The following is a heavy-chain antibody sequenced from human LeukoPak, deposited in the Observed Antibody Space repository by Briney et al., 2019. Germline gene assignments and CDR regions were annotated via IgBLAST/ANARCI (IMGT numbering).Heavy chain of an antibody. CDR3: ARVVDHGYSDY. V-gene: IGHV4-39*07. CDR1: GGSISSSSYY. D-gene: IGHD5-24*01. Sequence: PSETLSLTCTVSGGSISSSSYYWAWVRQPPGKGLEWIGNINYSGSTHYNASLKSRVTISVDTSKNQFSLKLSSVAAADTAVYYCARVVDHGYSDYWGLGTLVTVSS. J-gene: IGHJ4*02. CDR2: INYSGST.